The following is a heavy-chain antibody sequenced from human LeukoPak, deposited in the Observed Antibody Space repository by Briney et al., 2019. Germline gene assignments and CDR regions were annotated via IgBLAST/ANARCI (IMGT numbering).Heavy chain of an antibody. CDR2: INHRGTT. J-gene: IGHJ4*02. D-gene: IGHD3-22*01. CDR1: GDSFSGYY. V-gene: IGHV4-34*01. Sequence: SETLSLTCAVYGDSFSGYYWSWIRQPPGKGLEWIAEINHRGTTHYNPSLKSRVNISADTSKNQFSLHLDSVTAADTAVYYCAREWYDSSEFDYWGQGTLVTVSS. CDR3: AREWYDSSEFDY.